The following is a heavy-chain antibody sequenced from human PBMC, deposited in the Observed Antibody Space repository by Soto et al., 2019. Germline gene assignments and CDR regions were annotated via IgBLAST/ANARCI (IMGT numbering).Heavy chain of an antibody. CDR2: MNPNSGNT. V-gene: IGHV1-8*01. Sequence: AASVKVSCKASGYTFTSYDINWVRQATGQGLEWMGWMNPNSGNTGYAQKFQGRVTMTRNTSISTAYMELSSLRSEDTAVYYCASRDWDYGSGNVHWGQGTLVTVSS. CDR3: ASRDWDYGSGNVH. D-gene: IGHD3-10*01. CDR1: GYTFTSYD. J-gene: IGHJ4*02.